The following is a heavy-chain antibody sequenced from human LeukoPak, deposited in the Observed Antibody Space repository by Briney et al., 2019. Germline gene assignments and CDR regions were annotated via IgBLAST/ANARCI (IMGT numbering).Heavy chain of an antibody. Sequence: GGSLRLSCAASGFTFSSYGMHWVRQAPGKGLEWVAVISYDGSNKYYADSVKGRFTISRDNSKNTLYLQMNSLRAEDTAVYYCAKVTGCSSTSCYYYYYYMDVWGKGTTVTVSS. CDR3: AKVTGCSSTSCYYYYYYMDV. CDR1: GFTFSSYG. D-gene: IGHD2-2*01. J-gene: IGHJ6*03. CDR2: ISYDGSNK. V-gene: IGHV3-30*18.